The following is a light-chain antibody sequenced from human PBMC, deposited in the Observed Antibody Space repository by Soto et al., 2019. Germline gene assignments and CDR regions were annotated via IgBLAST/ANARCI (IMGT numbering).Light chain of an antibody. CDR2: DVS. J-gene: IGLJ6*01. CDR3: CSYAGSYTHV. Sequence: QSALTQPHSVSGYPGQSVTISCTGTSSDVGGYNYVSWYQHHPGKAPKLIIYDVSERPSGVPDRFSGSKSGNTGNTASLTSSGLQAEDEADYYCCSYAGSYTHVFGSGTKLTVL. V-gene: IGLV2-11*01. CDR1: SSDVGGYNY.